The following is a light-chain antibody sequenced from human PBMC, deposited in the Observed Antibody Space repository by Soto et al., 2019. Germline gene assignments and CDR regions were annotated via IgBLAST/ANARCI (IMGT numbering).Light chain of an antibody. Sequence: EIVMTQSPATLSVSPGERATLSCRASQSISSELAWYQQRPGQPPRLLIYGASTRATGVPDRFTGSGSGSDFTLTIRGLQSEDFAVYYCQQGHNWPLTFGQGTRLEIK. CDR2: GAS. V-gene: IGKV3-15*01. J-gene: IGKJ2*01. CDR3: QQGHNWPLT. CDR1: QSISSE.